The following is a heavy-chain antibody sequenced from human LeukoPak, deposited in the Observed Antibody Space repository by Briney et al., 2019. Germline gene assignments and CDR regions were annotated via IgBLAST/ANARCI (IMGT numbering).Heavy chain of an antibody. V-gene: IGHV1-46*01. J-gene: IGHJ4*02. CDR2: INPSGGST. CDR3: AREEATVIYFDY. Sequence: ASVKVSCKASGYTFTSYYMHWVRQAPGQGLEWMGIINPSGGSTSYAQKFQGRVTLTRDTSTSTVYMELSSLRSEDTAVYYCAREEATVIYFDYWGQGTLVTVSS. CDR1: GYTFTSYY. D-gene: IGHD4-17*01.